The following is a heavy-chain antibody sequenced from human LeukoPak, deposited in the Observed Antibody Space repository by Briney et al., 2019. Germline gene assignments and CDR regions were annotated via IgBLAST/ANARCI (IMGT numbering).Heavy chain of an antibody. CDR1: GYTLTNNG. V-gene: IGHV1-18*01. CDR3: AGYSYGYDAFDI. Sequence: ASVKVSCKASGYTLTNNGITWVRQAPGQGLEWMGWISAYTGNTNYAQKLQGRVTMTTDTSTSKAYMELRSLRSDDTAVYYCAGYSYGYDAFDIWGQGTMVTVSS. J-gene: IGHJ3*02. CDR2: ISAYTGNT. D-gene: IGHD5-18*01.